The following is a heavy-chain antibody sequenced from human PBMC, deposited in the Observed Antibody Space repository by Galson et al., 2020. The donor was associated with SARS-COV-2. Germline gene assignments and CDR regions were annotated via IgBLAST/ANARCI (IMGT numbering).Heavy chain of an antibody. V-gene: IGHV3-15*01. J-gene: IGHJ6*02. D-gene: IGHD2-2*01. Sequence: GGSLRLSCAASGFTFSNAWMSWVRQAPGKGLEWVGRIKSKTDGGTTDYAAPVKGRFTISRDDSKNTLYLQMNSLKTEDTAVYYCTTSRGGEGVDIVVVPAAIHYYYYGMDVWGQGTTVTVSS. CDR2: IKSKTDGGTT. CDR1: GFTFSNAW. CDR3: TTSRGGEGVDIVVVPAAIHYYYYGMDV.